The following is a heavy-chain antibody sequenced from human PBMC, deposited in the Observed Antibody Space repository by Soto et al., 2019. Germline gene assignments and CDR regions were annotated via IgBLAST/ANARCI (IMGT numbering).Heavy chain of an antibody. D-gene: IGHD2-2*01. CDR1: GYTFSGYY. CDR2: INPKTGAT. CDR3: AREVSTSLMSMNSFDP. Sequence: ASVKVSCDASGYTFSGYYIHWVRQAPGKGLEWMGYINPKTGATKYAPNFRRRFTFTSETAISSAYMEVPTLRSDDTAVYFCAREVSTSLMSMNSFDPWGQGTLVTVSS. V-gene: IGHV1-2*02. J-gene: IGHJ5*02.